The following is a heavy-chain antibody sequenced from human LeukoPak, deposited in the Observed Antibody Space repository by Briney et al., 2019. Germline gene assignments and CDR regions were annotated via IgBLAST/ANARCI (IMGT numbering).Heavy chain of an antibody. V-gene: IGHV3-21*01. J-gene: IGHJ5*02. Sequence: PGGSLRLSCAASGFTFSDYSMNWVRQAPGKGLEWVSFISRSSSYIHYADSVKGRFTISRDNAKNSLYLQMNSLRAEDTAVYYCARDGGGYRFYNWFDPWGQGTPVTVSS. D-gene: IGHD5-12*01. CDR1: GFTFSDYS. CDR2: ISRSSSYI. CDR3: ARDGGGYRFYNWFDP.